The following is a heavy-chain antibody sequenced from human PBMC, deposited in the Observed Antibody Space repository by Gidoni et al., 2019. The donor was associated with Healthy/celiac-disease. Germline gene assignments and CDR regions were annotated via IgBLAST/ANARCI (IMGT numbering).Heavy chain of an antibody. J-gene: IGHJ2*01. CDR1: GFTFSSYA. V-gene: IGHV3-23*01. D-gene: IGHD3-22*01. Sequence: EVQLLESGGGLVQPGGSLRLSCAASGFTFSSYAMRWVRQAPGKGLAWVSAISGSGGSTYYADSVKGRFTISRDNSKNTLYLQMNSLRAEDTAVYYCAKVAYDSSGYYYEGWYFDLWGRGTLVTVSS. CDR3: AKVAYDSSGYYYEGWYFDL. CDR2: ISGSGGST.